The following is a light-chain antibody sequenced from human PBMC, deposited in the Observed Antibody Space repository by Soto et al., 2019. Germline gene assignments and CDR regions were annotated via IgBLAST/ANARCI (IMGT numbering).Light chain of an antibody. CDR2: WAS. Sequence: DIVMTQSPDSLAVSLGERATINCRSSQTVLYSSNNRDYLAWYQQKPGQPPKLLIYWASARESGVPDRFSGSRSGTDFTLTISSLQAEDVAVYYCHQYYDSPLTFGGGTKVEIK. CDR1: QTVLYSSNNRDY. J-gene: IGKJ4*01. CDR3: HQYYDSPLT. V-gene: IGKV4-1*01.